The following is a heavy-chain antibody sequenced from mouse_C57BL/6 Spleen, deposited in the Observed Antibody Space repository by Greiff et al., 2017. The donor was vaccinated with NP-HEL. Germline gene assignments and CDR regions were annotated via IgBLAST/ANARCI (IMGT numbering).Heavy chain of an antibody. CDR2: IDPSDSYT. D-gene: IGHD3-3*01. Sequence: VQLQQSGAELVMPGASVKLSCKASGYTFTSYWMHWVKQRPGQGLEWIGEIDPSDSYTNYNQKFKGKSTLTVDKSSSTAYMQLSSLTSEDSAVYYCARWGTWYFDVWGTGTTVTVSS. J-gene: IGHJ1*03. CDR3: ARWGTWYFDV. V-gene: IGHV1-69*01. CDR1: GYTFTSYW.